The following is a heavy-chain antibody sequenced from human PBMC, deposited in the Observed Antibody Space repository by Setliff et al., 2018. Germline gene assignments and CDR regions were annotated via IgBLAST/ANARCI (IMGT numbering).Heavy chain of an antibody. J-gene: IGHJ4*02. Sequence: SETLSLTCTVSGGSITSGGYYWNWIRHLPGKGLKWIGYIDSSGRTYYNPSLKSRIIISSDASNNQFSLSLTSVTAADTALYYCARHGGGTPYYYESRGFDSWGQGTQVTVS. CDR3: ARHGGGTPYYYESRGFDS. CDR2: IDSSGRT. V-gene: IGHV4-31*03. CDR1: GGSITSGGYY. D-gene: IGHD3-22*01.